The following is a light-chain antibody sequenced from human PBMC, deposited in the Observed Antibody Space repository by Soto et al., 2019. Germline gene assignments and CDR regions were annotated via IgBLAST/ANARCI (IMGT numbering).Light chain of an antibody. CDR3: QQYNSYSPWT. Sequence: DIQMTQSPSTLSASVGYRVTITCRASQSISSWLAWYQQKPGKAPKLLIYKASSLESGVPSRFSGSGSGTEFTLTISSLQPDDVATYYCQQYNSYSPWTFGQGTKVEIK. V-gene: IGKV1-5*03. J-gene: IGKJ1*01. CDR2: KAS. CDR1: QSISSW.